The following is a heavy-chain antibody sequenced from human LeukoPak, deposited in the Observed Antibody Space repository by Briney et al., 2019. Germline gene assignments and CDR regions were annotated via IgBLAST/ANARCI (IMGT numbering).Heavy chain of an antibody. Sequence: GGSLRLSCAASGFTFSSYWMHWVRQGPGKGLVWVSRIKSDGSSTSYADSVKGRFTISRDNAKNTVYVQMNSLRAEDTAVYYCARECGDGYNYFDYWGQGTLVTVSS. V-gene: IGHV3-74*01. CDR3: ARECGDGYNYFDY. D-gene: IGHD5-24*01. CDR1: GFTFSSYW. CDR2: IKSDGSST. J-gene: IGHJ4*02.